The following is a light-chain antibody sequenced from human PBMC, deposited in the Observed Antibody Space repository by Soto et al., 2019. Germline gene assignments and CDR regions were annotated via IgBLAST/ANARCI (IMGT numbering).Light chain of an antibody. CDR1: QGIAPY. J-gene: IGKJ4*01. Sequence: DRVTITCRASQGIAPYLAWFQQKPGKVPKLLIYATSTLQSGVPSRFSGSGSGTDFTLTINSLQPEDVGTYYCQKYNSPPLTFGGGTKVEIK. CDR3: QKYNSPPLT. CDR2: ATS. V-gene: IGKV1-27*01.